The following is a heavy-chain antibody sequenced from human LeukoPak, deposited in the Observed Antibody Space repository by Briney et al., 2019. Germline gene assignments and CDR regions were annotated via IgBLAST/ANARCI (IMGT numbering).Heavy chain of an antibody. CDR2: ISSSSNTK. CDR1: GFTFSDYY. D-gene: IGHD3-10*01. CDR3: ARDVDGSITMVRGVIITPPPGYFDY. Sequence: KTGGSLRLSCAASGFTFSDYYMSWIRQAPGKGLEWVSDISSSSNTKNYADSVKGRFTISRDNAKNSLYLQMSSLRAEDTAVYFCARDVDGSITMVRGVIITPPPGYFDYWGQGTLVTVSS. J-gene: IGHJ4*02. V-gene: IGHV3-11*01.